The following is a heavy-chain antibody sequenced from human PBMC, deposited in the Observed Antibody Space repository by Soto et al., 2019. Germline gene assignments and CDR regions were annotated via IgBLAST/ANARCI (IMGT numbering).Heavy chain of an antibody. J-gene: IGHJ3*02. V-gene: IGHV4-31*03. CDR1: GGSISSGGYY. CDR2: IYYSGST. Sequence: SETLSLTCTVSGGSISSGGYYWSWIRQHPGKGLEWIGYIYYSGSTYYNPSLKSRVTISVDTSKNQFSLKLSSVTAADTAVYYCARAVYYYDSSGYYYVGAFDIWGQGTMVTVS. CDR3: ARAVYYYDSSGYYYVGAFDI. D-gene: IGHD3-22*01.